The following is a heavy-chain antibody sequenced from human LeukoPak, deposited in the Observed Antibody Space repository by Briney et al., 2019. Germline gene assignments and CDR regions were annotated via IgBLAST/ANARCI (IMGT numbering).Heavy chain of an antibody. J-gene: IGHJ4*02. CDR3: AGLVGRYSSGLYYYYFDY. CDR2: MYLSGTT. D-gene: IGHD3-22*01. Sequence: SGTLSLTCTVSGDSINSLDLWSWVRQPPGKGLEWIGEMYLSGTTHSNPSVKSRVTISIDKSKNQFFLNLSSVTAADTAVYYCAGLVGRYSSGLYYYYFDYWGQGTLVIVSS. V-gene: IGHV4-4*02. CDR1: GDSINSLDL.